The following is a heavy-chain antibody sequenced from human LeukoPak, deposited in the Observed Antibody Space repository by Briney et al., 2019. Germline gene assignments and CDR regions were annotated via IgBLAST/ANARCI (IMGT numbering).Heavy chain of an antibody. CDR3: AREIWGGDFDY. CDR1: GFTFSSYG. CDR2: ISYDGSNK. D-gene: IGHD3-10*01. J-gene: IGHJ4*02. Sequence: GRSLRLSCAASGFTFSSYGMHWVRQAPGKGLEWVAVISYDGSNKYYADSVKGRFTISRDNAKNSLYLQMNSLRAEDTAVYYCAREIWGGDFDYWGQGTLVTVSS. V-gene: IGHV3-30*03.